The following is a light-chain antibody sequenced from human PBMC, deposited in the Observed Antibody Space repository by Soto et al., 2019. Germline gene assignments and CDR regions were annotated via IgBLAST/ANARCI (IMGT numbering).Light chain of an antibody. CDR2: EVT. V-gene: IGLV2-14*01. CDR3: SSYTSASTLLYL. J-gene: IGLJ1*01. Sequence: QSALTQPASVSGSPGQSITISCTGTSSDVGGYNYVSWYQQHPGIAPKLLIYEVTNRPSGVSPRFSGSKSGNTASLTISGLQAEDEDDYHCSSYTSASTLLYLFGTGTKVTVL. CDR1: SSDVGGYNY.